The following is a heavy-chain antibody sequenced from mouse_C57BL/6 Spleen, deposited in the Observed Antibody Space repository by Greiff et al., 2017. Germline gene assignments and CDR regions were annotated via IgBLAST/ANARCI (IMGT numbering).Heavy chain of an antibody. CDR2: IDPETGGT. CDR1: GYTFTDYE. V-gene: IGHV1-15*01. Sequence: QVHVKQSGAELVRPGASVTLSCKASGYTFTDYEMHWVKQTPVHGLEWIGAIDPETGGTAYNQKFKGKAILTADKSSSTAYMELRSLTSEDSAVYYCTRMRFYGSSYYFDYWGQGTTLTVSS. J-gene: IGHJ2*01. D-gene: IGHD1-1*01. CDR3: TRMRFYGSSYYFDY.